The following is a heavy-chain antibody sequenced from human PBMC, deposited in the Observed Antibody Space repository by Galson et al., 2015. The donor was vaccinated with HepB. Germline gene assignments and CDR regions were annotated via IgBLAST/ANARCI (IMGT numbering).Heavy chain of an antibody. V-gene: IGHV3-23*01. Sequence: SLRLSCAASGFTFSSYAMSWVRQAPGKGLEWVSAISGSGGSTYYADSVKGRFTISRDNSKNTLYLQMNSLRAEDTAVYYCAKDPGASSSYTSDYWGQGTLVTVSS. CDR2: ISGSGGST. D-gene: IGHD6-13*01. J-gene: IGHJ4*02. CDR1: GFTFSSYA. CDR3: AKDPGASSSYTSDY.